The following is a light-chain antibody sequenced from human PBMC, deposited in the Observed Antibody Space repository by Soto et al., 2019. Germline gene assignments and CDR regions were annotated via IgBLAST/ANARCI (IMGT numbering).Light chain of an antibody. CDR3: QHYNNWPGT. J-gene: IGKJ1*01. CDR2: GAS. CDR1: QSVSSY. Sequence: EIVMTQSPATLSVSPGERATRSCRASQSVSSYLAWYQQKPGQAPRLLIYGASTRATGIPARFSGSGSGTEFTLTISSLQSEDFAVYYCQHYNNWPGTFGQGTKVEIK. V-gene: IGKV3-15*01.